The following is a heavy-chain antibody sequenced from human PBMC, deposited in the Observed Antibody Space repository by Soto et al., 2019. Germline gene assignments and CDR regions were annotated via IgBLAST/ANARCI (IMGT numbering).Heavy chain of an antibody. D-gene: IGHD2-2*01. CDR1: GFTFSNAW. J-gene: IGHJ6*02. V-gene: IGHV3-15*01. CDR2: IKSKVDGGTA. CDR3: TTLSYLYYDGMDV. Sequence: EVQLVESGGGLVKPGGFLRLSCEASGFTFSNAWMNWVRQGPGKGLEWLGRIKSKVDGGTADYVAATKGRFSISRDDLKNMLYLQMNSLKPDDTAVYYCTTLSYLYYDGMDVWGQGTTVTVS.